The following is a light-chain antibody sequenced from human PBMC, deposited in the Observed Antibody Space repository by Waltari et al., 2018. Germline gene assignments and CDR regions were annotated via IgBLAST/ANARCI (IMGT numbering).Light chain of an antibody. Sequence: EIVLTQSPATLSLSPGERATLSCRASQSVSSYLAWYQQKPGQAHRLLMYDASNRATGIPARFSGSGSGTDFTLTISSLEPEDFAVYYCQQRSKWPFTFGQGTGLEIK. CDR3: QQRSKWPFT. J-gene: IGKJ5*01. CDR1: QSVSSY. CDR2: DAS. V-gene: IGKV3-11*01.